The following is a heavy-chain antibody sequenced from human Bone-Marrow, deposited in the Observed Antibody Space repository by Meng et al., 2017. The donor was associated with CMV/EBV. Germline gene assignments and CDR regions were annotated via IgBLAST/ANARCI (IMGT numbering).Heavy chain of an antibody. D-gene: IGHD5-24*01. V-gene: IGHV1-46*01. CDR3: AGQEMATIRFDY. Sequence: CKASGYTLTSYYMHWVRQAPGQGLEWMGIINPSGGSTSYAQKFQGRVTMTRDTSTSTVYMELSSLRSEDTAVYYCAGQEMATIRFDYWGQGTLVTVSS. J-gene: IGHJ4*02. CDR2: INPSGGST. CDR1: GYTLTSYY.